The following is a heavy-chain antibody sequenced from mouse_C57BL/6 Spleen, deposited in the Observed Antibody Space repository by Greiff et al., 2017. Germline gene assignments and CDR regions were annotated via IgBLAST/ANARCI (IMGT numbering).Heavy chain of an antibody. D-gene: IGHD2-4*01. V-gene: IGHV1-82*01. CDR2: IYPGDGST. CDR3: ANYDYVLYYAMDY. J-gene: IGHJ4*01. CDR1: GYAFSSSW. Sequence: QVQLQQSGPELVKPGASVKISCKASGYAFSSSWMNWVKQRPGKGLEWIGRIYPGDGSTNYNGKFKGKATLTADKSSSTAYMQLSSLTSEDSAVYFCANYDYVLYYAMDYWGQGTSVTVSS.